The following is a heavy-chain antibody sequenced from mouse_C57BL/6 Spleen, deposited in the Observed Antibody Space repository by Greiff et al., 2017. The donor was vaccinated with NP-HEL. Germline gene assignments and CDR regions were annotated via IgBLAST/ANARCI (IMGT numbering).Heavy chain of an antibody. Sequence: QVQLKQSGAELAKPGASVKLSCKASGYTFTSYWMHWVKQRPGQGLEWIGYINPSSGYTKYNQKFKDKATLTADKYSSTAYMQLRSLTYEDSAVFYSARADYPYSMDVWGQGTTVTVSS. V-gene: IGHV1-7*01. J-gene: IGHJ4*01. CDR1: GYTFTSYW. CDR2: INPSSGYT. CDR3: ARADYPYSMDV. D-gene: IGHD5-5*01.